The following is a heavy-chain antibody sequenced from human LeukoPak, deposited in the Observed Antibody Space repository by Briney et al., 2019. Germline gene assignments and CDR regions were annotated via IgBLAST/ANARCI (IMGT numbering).Heavy chain of an antibody. CDR2: ISSSSSYK. D-gene: IGHD3-9*01. CDR1: GFTFSSYS. CDR3: ARDASADILTGYYLRKNPPPTY. Sequence: GGSLRLSCAASGFTFSSYSMNWVRQAPGKGLEWVSSISSSSSYKYYADSVKGRFTISRDNAKNSLYLQMNSLRAEDTAVYYCARDASADILTGYYLRKNPPPTYWGQGTLVTVSS. J-gene: IGHJ4*02. V-gene: IGHV3-21*01.